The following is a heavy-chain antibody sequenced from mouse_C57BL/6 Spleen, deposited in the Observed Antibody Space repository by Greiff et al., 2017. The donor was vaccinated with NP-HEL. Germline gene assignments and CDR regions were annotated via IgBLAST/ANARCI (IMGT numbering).Heavy chain of an antibody. Sequence: EVQLVESEGGLVQPGSSMKLSCTASGFTFSDYYMAWVRQVPEKGLEWVANINYDGSSTYYLDSLKSRFIISRDNAKNILYLQMSSLKSEDTATYYCARRGDGNYSYAMDYWGQGTSVTVSS. D-gene: IGHD2-1*01. CDR2: INYDGSST. J-gene: IGHJ4*01. V-gene: IGHV5-16*01. CDR1: GFTFSDYY. CDR3: ARRGDGNYSYAMDY.